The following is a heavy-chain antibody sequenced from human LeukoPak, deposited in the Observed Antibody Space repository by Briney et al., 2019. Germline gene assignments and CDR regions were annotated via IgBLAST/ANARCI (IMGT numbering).Heavy chain of an antibody. J-gene: IGHJ4*02. Sequence: RGSLRLPRAASGFTFSSYSMNWVRQAPGKGLEWVSSISSSYIYYADSVKGRFTISRDNAKNSLYLQMNSLRAEDTAVCYCARDWYCSGGSCYSVDYWGQGTLVTVSS. CDR1: GFTFSSYS. V-gene: IGHV3-21*01. CDR3: ARDWYCSGGSCYSVDY. D-gene: IGHD2-15*01. CDR2: ISSSYI.